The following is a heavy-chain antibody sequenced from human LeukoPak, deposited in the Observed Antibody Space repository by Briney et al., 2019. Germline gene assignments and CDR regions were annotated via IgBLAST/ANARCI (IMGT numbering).Heavy chain of an antibody. J-gene: IGHJ4*02. CDR2: ISYDGSNK. V-gene: IGHV3-30*18. D-gene: IGHD2/OR15-2a*01. CDR3: AKQFNRPRSHLDY. CDR1: GFTFNRNA. Sequence: GGSLRLSCAASGFTFNRNAISWVRQAPGKGLEWVAVISYDGSNKYYADSVKGRFTISRDNSKNTLYLQMNSLRAEDTAVYYCAKQFNRPRSHLDYWGQGTLVTVSS.